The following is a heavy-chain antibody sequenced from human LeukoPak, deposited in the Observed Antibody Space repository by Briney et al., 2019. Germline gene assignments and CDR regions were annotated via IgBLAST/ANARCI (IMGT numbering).Heavy chain of an antibody. V-gene: IGHV3-7*01. CDR3: ARAPREWLLGYYFDY. CDR1: RFTFSSYW. Sequence: PGGSLRLSCAASRFTFSSYWMSWVRQAPGKGLEWVANIKFDGCEKYYVDSVKGRFTISRDNAKNSLYLQMNSLRAEDTAVYYCARAPREWLLGYYFDYWGQGTLVTVSS. CDR2: IKFDGCEK. J-gene: IGHJ4*02. D-gene: IGHD3-3*01.